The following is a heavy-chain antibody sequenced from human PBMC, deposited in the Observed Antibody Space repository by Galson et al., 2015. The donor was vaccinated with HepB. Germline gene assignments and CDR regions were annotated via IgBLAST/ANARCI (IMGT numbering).Heavy chain of an antibody. J-gene: IGHJ3*02. Sequence: PALVTPTQTLTLTCTFSGFSLSTSGMGVSWSRQPPVKALEWLAPICWDDDKRYSPSLKSRLTITKYNSKNQVLLTMTNMDPVDTATYYCAHRGGDLLDAFDIWGQGTMVTVSS. CDR1: GFSLSTSGMG. CDR3: AHRGGDLLDAFDI. CDR2: ICWDDDK. D-gene: IGHD3-10*01. V-gene: IGHV2-5*08.